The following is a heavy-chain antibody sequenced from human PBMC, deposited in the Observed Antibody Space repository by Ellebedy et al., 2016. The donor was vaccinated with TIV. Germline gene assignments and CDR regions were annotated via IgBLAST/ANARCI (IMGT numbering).Heavy chain of an antibody. D-gene: IGHD3-10*01. CDR2: ISDSGGNT. V-gene: IGHV3-23*01. Sequence: GESLKISCVASGFTFSSYAMCWVRQAPGKGLEWVSPISDSGGNTYFPDSVKGRFTISRDNSKETLFLQMNSLRVEDPAVYYGASSRYHYYLGNTIFVYWGQGTLVTVSS. CDR3: ASSRYHYYLGNTIFVY. CDR1: GFTFSSYA. J-gene: IGHJ4*02.